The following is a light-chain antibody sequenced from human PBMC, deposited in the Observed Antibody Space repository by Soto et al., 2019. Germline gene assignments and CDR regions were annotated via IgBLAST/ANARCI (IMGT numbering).Light chain of an antibody. CDR3: QQYGSSP. Sequence: EIVLTQSPGTLSLSPVERATLSCRASQSVSSYLAWYQQKPGQAPRLLIYDASNRATGIPARFSGSGSGTDFTLTISRLEPEDFAVYYCQQYGSSPFGGGTKVDI. CDR2: DAS. V-gene: IGKV3-20*01. J-gene: IGKJ4*01. CDR1: QSVSSY.